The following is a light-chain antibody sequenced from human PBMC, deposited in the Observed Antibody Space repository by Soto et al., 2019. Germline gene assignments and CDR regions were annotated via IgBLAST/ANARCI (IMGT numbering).Light chain of an antibody. CDR3: SSYTTSSTYV. CDR2: DVS. CDR1: SSHVGGYNY. J-gene: IGLJ1*01. V-gene: IGLV2-14*03. Sequence: QSALTQPASVSGSPGQSITISCTGTSSHVGGYNYVSWYQQHPGKAPKLMIYDVSNRPSGVSNRFSGFKSGNTASLTISGLHAEDEADYYCSSYTTSSTYVFGTGTKVTVL.